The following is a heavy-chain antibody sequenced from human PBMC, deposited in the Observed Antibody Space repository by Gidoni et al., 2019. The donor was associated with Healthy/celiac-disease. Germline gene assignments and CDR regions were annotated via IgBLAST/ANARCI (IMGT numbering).Heavy chain of an antibody. CDR3: TRIPPRSGSPDY. D-gene: IGHD1-26*01. CDR2: IRSKANSYAT. Sequence: EVQLVESGGGLVQPGGSLKLSCAASGFTFSGSAMHWVRQASGKGLEWVGRIRSKANSYATAYAASVKGRFTISRDDSKNTAYLQMNSLKTEDTAVYYCTRIPPRSGSPDYWGQGTLVTVSS. V-gene: IGHV3-73*02. J-gene: IGHJ4*02. CDR1: GFTFSGSA.